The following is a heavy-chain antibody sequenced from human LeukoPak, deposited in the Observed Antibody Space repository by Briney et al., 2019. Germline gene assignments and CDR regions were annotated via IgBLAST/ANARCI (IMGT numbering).Heavy chain of an antibody. CDR1: GGSFSGYY. CDR3: ARGNHYYDSSAYLAWESFQH. CDR2: INHSGST. V-gene: IGHV4-34*01. J-gene: IGHJ1*01. Sequence: SETLSLTCAVYGGSFSGYYWSWIRQPPGKGLEWIGEINHSGSTNYNPSLESRVTISVDTSKNQFSLKLSSVTAADTAVYYCARGNHYYDSSAYLAWESFQHWGQGTLVTVSS. D-gene: IGHD3-22*01.